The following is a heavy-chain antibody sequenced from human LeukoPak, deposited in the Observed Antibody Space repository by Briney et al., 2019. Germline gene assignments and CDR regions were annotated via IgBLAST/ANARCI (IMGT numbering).Heavy chain of an antibody. CDR2: IYSDGRT. Sequence: PGGSLRLSCAASGVSVSSSYMSWVRQAPGKGLEWVSAIYSDGRTFYAGSVKGRFTISRDSSKNTVYLQMNSLRVEDTAVYYCVRGNYGDDSYYFDYWGRGALVTVSS. CDR3: VRGNYGDDSYYFDY. V-gene: IGHV3-53*01. CDR1: GVSVSSSY. D-gene: IGHD4-17*01. J-gene: IGHJ4*02.